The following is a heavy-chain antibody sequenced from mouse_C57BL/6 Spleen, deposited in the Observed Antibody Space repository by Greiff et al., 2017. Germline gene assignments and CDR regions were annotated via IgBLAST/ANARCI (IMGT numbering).Heavy chain of an antibody. CDR2: ISSGGDYI. CDR3: TRDRGVKDWYFDV. CDR1: GFTFSSYA. D-gene: IGHD1-3*01. J-gene: IGHJ1*03. V-gene: IGHV5-9-1*02. Sequence: EVKLVESGEGLVKPGGSLKLSCAASGFTFSSYAMSWVRQTPEKRLEWVAYISSGGDYIYYADTVKGRFTISRDNARNTLYLQMSSLKSEDTAMYYCTRDRGVKDWYFDVWGTGTTVTVSS.